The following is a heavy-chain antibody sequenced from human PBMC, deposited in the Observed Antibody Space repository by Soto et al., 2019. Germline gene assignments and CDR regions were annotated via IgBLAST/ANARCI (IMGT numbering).Heavy chain of an antibody. V-gene: IGHV1-69*13. D-gene: IGHD6-19*01. J-gene: IGHJ3*02. Sequence: SVKVSCKASGGPFSRYATSWVRQAPGQGLEWMGGIIPMYGKTDYAQKFQGRITISADESTSTAYMELSSLRSEDTAVYYCAREAVARLLGAFDIWGQGTMVTVSS. CDR1: GGPFSRYA. CDR3: AREAVARLLGAFDI. CDR2: IIPMYGKT.